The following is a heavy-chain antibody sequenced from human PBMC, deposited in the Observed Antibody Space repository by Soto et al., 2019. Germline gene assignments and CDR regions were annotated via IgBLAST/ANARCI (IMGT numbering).Heavy chain of an antibody. CDR1: GGSIRSYY. V-gene: IGHV4-59*01. CDR3: ARISSVDPYGYVNGGLDV. D-gene: IGHD5-18*01. Sequence: PSETLSLTCIVSGGSIRSYYCSWIRQSPEKGLEWIGYFYHSGNSNYNPSLKSRVTISVDTSKNQLSLSLRSVTAADTAVYFCARISSVDPYGYVNGGLDVWGQGTTVTVSS. J-gene: IGHJ6*02. CDR2: FYHSGNS.